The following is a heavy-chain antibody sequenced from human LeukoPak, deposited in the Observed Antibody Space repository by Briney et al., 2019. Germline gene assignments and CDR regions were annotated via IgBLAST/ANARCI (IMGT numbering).Heavy chain of an antibody. CDR2: INHSGST. V-gene: IGHV4-34*01. Sequence: TLSLTCAVYGGSFSGYYWSWIRQPPGKGLEWIGEINHSGSTSYNPSLKSRVTISVDSSKNQFSLKLSSVTAADTAVYYCARRGSMTGPPPLWGQGTLVTVSS. CDR3: ARRGSMTGPPPL. CDR1: GGSFSGYY. J-gene: IGHJ4*02. D-gene: IGHD6-6*01.